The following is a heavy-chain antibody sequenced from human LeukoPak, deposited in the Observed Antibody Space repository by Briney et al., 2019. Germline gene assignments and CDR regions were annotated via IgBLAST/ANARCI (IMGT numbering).Heavy chain of an antibody. CDR2: IYTSGST. Sequence: PSQTLSLTCTVSGGSISSGSYYWSWIRQPAGKGLEWIGRIYTSGSTNYNPSLKSRVTISVDTSKNQFSLKLSSVTAADTAVYYCARRKEMAPTIFDYWGQGTLVTVSS. V-gene: IGHV4-61*02. J-gene: IGHJ4*02. CDR1: GGSISSGSYY. CDR3: ARRKEMAPTIFDY. D-gene: IGHD5-24*01.